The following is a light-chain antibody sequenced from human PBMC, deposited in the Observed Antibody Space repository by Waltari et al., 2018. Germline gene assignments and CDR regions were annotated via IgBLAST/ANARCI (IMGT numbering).Light chain of an antibody. V-gene: IGLV8-61*01. Sequence: QTVVTQEPSLSVSPGGTVKLTCALRSGSVSSTSYATWYQQTPGQAPRTLVYKATSRSSGVPDRFSGSILGNKAALTITGAQADDESDYYCSLYTGSGIWVFGGGTKLTVL. CDR1: SGSVSSTSY. J-gene: IGLJ3*02. CDR3: SLYTGSGIWV. CDR2: KAT.